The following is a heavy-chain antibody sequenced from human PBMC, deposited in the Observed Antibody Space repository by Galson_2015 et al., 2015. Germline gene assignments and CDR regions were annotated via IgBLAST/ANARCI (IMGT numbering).Heavy chain of an antibody. J-gene: IGHJ2*01. V-gene: IGHV3-7*05. CDR1: GFTFSSYW. D-gene: IGHD3-9*01. CDR3: ARESSIAQYYDILTGPTSIPYWYFEL. Sequence: SLRLPCAASGFTFSSYWMSWVRQAPGKGLEWVANIKQDGSEKYYVDSVKGRFTISRDNAKNSLYLQMNSLRAEDTAVYYCARESSIAQYYDILTGPTSIPYWYFELWGRGTLVTVSS. CDR2: IKQDGSEK.